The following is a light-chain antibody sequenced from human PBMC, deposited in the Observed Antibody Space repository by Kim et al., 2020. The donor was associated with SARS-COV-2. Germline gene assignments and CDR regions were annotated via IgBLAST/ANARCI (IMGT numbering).Light chain of an antibody. Sequence: IRMTQSPSSLSASTGDRVTITCRASQGISSYLAWYQQKPGKAPKLLIYAASTLQSGVPSRFSGSGSGTDFTLTISCLQSEDFATYYCQQYYSYPRTFGPGTKVDIK. V-gene: IGKV1-8*01. CDR1: QGISSY. J-gene: IGKJ3*01. CDR2: AAS. CDR3: QQYYSYPRT.